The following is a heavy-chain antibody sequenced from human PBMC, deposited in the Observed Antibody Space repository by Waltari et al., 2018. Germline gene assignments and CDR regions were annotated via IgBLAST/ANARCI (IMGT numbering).Heavy chain of an antibody. D-gene: IGHD3-3*01. V-gene: IGHV4-39*01. CDR1: GGSISSSSYY. CDR3: LRAERFLEWPNDY. Sequence: QLQLQESGPGLVKPSETLSLTCTVSGGSISSSSYYWGWIRQPPGKGLEWIGSIYYSGSTYYNPSLKSRVTISVDTSKNQFSLKLSSVTAADTAVYYCLRAERFLEWPNDYWGQGTLVTVSS. CDR2: IYYSGST. J-gene: IGHJ4*02.